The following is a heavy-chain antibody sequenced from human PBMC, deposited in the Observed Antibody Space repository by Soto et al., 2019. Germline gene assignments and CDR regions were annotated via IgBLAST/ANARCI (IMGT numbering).Heavy chain of an antibody. CDR3: ARWSRCSGGSCYSVFDI. V-gene: IGHV1-8*01. Sequence: ASVKVSCKASGYTFTSYDINWVRQATGQGLEWMGWMNPNSGNTGYAQKFQGRVTMTRNTSISTAYMELSSLRSEDTAVYYCARWSRCSGGSCYSVFDIWGQGTMVTVSS. CDR2: MNPNSGNT. D-gene: IGHD2-15*01. J-gene: IGHJ3*02. CDR1: GYTFTSYD.